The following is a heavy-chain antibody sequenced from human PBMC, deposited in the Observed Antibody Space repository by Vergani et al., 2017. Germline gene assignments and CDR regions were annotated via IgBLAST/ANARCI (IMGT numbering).Heavy chain of an antibody. CDR2: ISYDGSNK. D-gene: IGHD4-11*01. Sequence: QVQLVESGGGVVQPGRSLRLSCAASGFTFSSYGMHWVRQAPGKGLEWVAIISYDGSNKYYADSVKGRFTISRDNSKNTLYLQMNSLRAEDTAVYYCAKAYSPYSYYYMDVWGKGTTVTVSS. J-gene: IGHJ6*03. CDR1: GFTFSSYG. V-gene: IGHV3-30*18. CDR3: AKAYSPYSYYYMDV.